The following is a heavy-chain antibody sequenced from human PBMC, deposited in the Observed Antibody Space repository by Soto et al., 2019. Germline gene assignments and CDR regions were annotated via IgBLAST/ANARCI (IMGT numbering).Heavy chain of an antibody. CDR2: IYYSGST. D-gene: IGHD5-18*01. V-gene: IGHV4-31*03. CDR3: ARSGYSYGPNPLLY. CDR1: GGSISSGGYY. Sequence: QVQLQESGPGLVKPSQTLSLTCTVSGGSISSGGYYWSWIRQHPGKGLEWIGYIYYSGSTYYNPSRKSRVTISVDPSKNQFSLKLSSVPAADTAVYYCARSGYSYGPNPLLYWGQGTLVTVSS. J-gene: IGHJ4*02.